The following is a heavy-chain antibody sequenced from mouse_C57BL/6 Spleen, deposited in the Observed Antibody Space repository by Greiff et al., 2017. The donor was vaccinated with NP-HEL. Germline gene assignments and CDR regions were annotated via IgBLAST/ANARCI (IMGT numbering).Heavy chain of an antibody. J-gene: IGHJ1*03. CDR3: ARKPTFVTTVVGYFDV. CDR2: IYPRSGNT. Sequence: VQLQQSGAELARPGASVKLSCKASGYTFTSYGISWVKQRTGQGLEWIGEIYPRSGNTYYNEKFKGKATLTADKSSSTAYMELRSLTSEDSAVYFCARKPTFVTTVVGYFDVWGTGTTVTVSS. CDR1: GYTFTSYG. D-gene: IGHD1-1*01. V-gene: IGHV1-81*01.